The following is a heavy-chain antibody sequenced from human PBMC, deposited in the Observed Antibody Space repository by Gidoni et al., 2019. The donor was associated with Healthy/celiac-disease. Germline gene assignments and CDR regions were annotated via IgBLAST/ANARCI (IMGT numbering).Heavy chain of an antibody. Sequence: QVQLVESGGGVVQPGRSLRLSCAASGFTFSSYAMHWVRQAPGKGLEWVAVISYDGSNKYYADSGKGRFTIARDNSKNTLYLQMNSLRAEDTAVYYCARVQGDAFDIWGQGTMVTVSS. V-gene: IGHV3-30-3*01. CDR2: ISYDGSNK. CDR3: ARVQGDAFDI. J-gene: IGHJ3*02. CDR1: GFTFSSYA.